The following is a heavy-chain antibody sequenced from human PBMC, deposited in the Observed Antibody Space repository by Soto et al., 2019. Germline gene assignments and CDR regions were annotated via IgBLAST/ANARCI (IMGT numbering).Heavy chain of an antibody. CDR2: INPNSGGT. V-gene: IGHV1-2*02. CDR3: ARAGRGGSYYYYYGMDV. D-gene: IGHD3-16*01. CDR1: GDTFTSYY. Sequence: ASVKVSCKAPGDTFTSYYMHWVRQAPGHGLEWMGWINPNSGGTNYAQKFQGRVTMTRDTSISTAYRELSRLRSDDTAVYYCARAGRGGSYYYYYGMDVWGQGTTVTVSS. J-gene: IGHJ6*02.